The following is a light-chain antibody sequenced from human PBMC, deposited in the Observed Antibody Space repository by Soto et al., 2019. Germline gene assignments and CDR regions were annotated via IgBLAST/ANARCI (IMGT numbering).Light chain of an antibody. V-gene: IGKV3-15*01. CDR1: QSVSIH. CDR3: QQYSNWPPIT. Sequence: ETVITQSPCTLSVSLGERATLSCRASQSVSIHLAWYQQKPGQAPRLLIYDTSTRATGIPARFSGSGSGTEFTLTISSLQSEDFAVYYCQQYSNWPPITFGQGTRLEIK. J-gene: IGKJ5*01. CDR2: DTS.